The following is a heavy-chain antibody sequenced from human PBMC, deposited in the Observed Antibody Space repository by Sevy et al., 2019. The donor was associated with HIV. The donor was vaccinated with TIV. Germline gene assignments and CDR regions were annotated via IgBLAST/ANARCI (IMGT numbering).Heavy chain of an antibody. D-gene: IGHD1-26*01. Sequence: GGFLRLSCAASGFTFSSYSMNWVRQAPGKGLEWVSSISSSSSYIYYADSVKGRFTISRDNAKNSLYLQMNSLRAEDTAVYYCATSGSGSYSEYFQHWGQGTLVTVSS. CDR1: GFTFSSYS. CDR2: ISSSSSYI. V-gene: IGHV3-21*01. J-gene: IGHJ1*01. CDR3: ATSGSGSYSEYFQH.